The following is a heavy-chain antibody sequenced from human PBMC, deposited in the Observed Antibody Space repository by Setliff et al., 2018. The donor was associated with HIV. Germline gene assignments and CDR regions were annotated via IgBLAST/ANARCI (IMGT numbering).Heavy chain of an antibody. CDR2: IYENDYT. V-gene: IGHV4-59*01. CDR1: GGSMNNYY. Sequence: PSETLSLTCIVSGGSMNNYYWNWVRQTPGKGLEWIGYIYENDYTHYTVSLRSRVTISMDTSKNQFSLTLRSVAAADRAIYYCARAQMHRGVVAWSLYYFDYGGQGALVTVS. CDR3: ARAQMHRGVVAWSLYYFDY. D-gene: IGHD3-10*01. J-gene: IGHJ4*02.